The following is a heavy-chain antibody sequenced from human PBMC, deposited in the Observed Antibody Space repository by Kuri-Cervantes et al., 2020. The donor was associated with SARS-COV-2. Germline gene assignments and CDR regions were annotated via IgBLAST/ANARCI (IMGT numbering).Heavy chain of an antibody. Sequence: ASVKVSCKASGDSFSSYSFNWVRQAPGQGLEWMGWINPNSGGTNYAQKFQGRVTMTRDTSISTAYMELSRLRSDDTAVYYCARDSLLSGSYHFDYWGQGTLVTVSS. D-gene: IGHD1-26*01. CDR3: ARDSLLSGSYHFDY. CDR2: INPNSGGT. CDR1: GDSFSSYS. V-gene: IGHV1-2*02. J-gene: IGHJ4*02.